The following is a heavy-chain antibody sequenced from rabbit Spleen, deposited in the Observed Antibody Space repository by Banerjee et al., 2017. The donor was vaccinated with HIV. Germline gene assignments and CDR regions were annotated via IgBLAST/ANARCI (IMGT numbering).Heavy chain of an antibody. CDR3: ARDDWADYFSL. J-gene: IGHJ4*01. CDR2: IDTGSSGFT. Sequence: QSLEESGGGLVQPGASLTLTCIASGVSFSGNSYMCWVRQAPGKGLEWIACIDTGSSGFTYFASWAKGRFTISKTSSTTVTLQVTSLTVADTATYFCARDDWADYFSLWGPGTLVTVS. D-gene: IGHD2-1*01. V-gene: IGHV1S40*01. CDR1: GVSFSGNSY.